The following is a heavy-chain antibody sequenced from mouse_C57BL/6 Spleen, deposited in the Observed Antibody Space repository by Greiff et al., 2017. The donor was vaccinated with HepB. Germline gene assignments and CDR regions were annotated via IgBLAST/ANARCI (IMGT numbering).Heavy chain of an antibody. CDR3: AKTADSSGYGFAC. D-gene: IGHD3-2*02. CDR1: GYAFSSSW. CDR2: IYPGDGDT. Sequence: QVQLQQSGPELVKPGASVKISCKASGYAFSSSWMNWVKQRPGKGLEWIGRIYPGDGDTNYNGKFKGKATLTADKSSSTAYMQLSSLTSEDSAVYCCAKTADSSGYGFACWGQGTLVTVSA. V-gene: IGHV1-82*01. J-gene: IGHJ3*01.